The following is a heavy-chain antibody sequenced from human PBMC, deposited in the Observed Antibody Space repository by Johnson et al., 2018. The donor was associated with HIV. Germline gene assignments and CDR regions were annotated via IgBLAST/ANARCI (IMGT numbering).Heavy chain of an antibody. CDR3: ARDGESQQLPLGDAFDV. J-gene: IGHJ3*01. Sequence: VQLVESGGGVVQPGGSLRLSCGASGFSVSNTYMNWVRQAPGKGLEWVSVIYSGGSTYYADSVRGRFTISRDNSKNTLYLQMSSLRVEDTAMYYCARDGESQQLPLGDAFDVWGRGTLVTVSS. CDR2: IYSGGST. V-gene: IGHV3-66*01. CDR1: GFSVSNTY. D-gene: IGHD6-13*01.